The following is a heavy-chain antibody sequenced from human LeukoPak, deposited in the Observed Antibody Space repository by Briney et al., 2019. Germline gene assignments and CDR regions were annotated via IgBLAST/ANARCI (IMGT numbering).Heavy chain of an antibody. CDR1: GFTFDDYG. Sequence: PGGSLRLSCAASGFTFDDYGMSWVRQAPGKGLEWVSGINWNGGSTGYADSVKGRFTISRDNSKNTLYLQMNSLRAEDTAVYYCAREYRNYDILTYYFDYWGQGTLVTVSS. CDR2: INWNGGST. V-gene: IGHV3-20*04. J-gene: IGHJ4*02. CDR3: AREYRNYDILTYYFDY. D-gene: IGHD3-9*01.